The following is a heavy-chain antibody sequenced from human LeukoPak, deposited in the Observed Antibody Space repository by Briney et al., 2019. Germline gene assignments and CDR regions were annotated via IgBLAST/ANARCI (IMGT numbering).Heavy chain of an antibody. CDR1: GFTFSTYA. V-gene: IGHV3-23*01. D-gene: IGHD3-10*01. CDR3: ARELSGTFDY. J-gene: IGHJ4*02. Sequence: GGSLRLSCAASGFTFSTYAMSWVRQAPGKGLEWVSAITDSGGNTYYAAPVKGRFTISRDNSKNTLYLQMNSLRAEDTAVYYCARELSGTFDYWGQGTLVTVSS. CDR2: ITDSGGNT.